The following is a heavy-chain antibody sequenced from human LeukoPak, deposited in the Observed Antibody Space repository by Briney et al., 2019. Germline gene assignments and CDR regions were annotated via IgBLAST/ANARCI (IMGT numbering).Heavy chain of an antibody. CDR2: IWYDGSNK. CDR1: GFTFSSYA. J-gene: IGHJ4*02. Sequence: GRSLRLSCAASGFTFSSYAMHWVRQAPGKGLEWVAVIWYDGSNKYYADSVKGRFTISRDNSKNTLYLQMNSLRAEDTAVYYCAGARAMVFDYWGQGTLVTVSS. CDR3: AGARAMVFDY. V-gene: IGHV3-33*08. D-gene: IGHD5-18*01.